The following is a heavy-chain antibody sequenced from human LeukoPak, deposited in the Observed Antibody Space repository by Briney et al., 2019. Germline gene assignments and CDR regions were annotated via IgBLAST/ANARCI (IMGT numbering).Heavy chain of an antibody. CDR1: GGSFSRYY. D-gene: IGHD3-22*01. Sequence: PSETLSLTCTVSGGSFSRYYWSWIRQPPGKGLEWIGSIYYSGPTNYNPSLQSRVTISVDTSKNQFSLKLTSVTAADTAVYYCARRIYFDNTGYLFDYWGQGALVTVSS. CDR2: IYYSGPT. CDR3: ARRIYFDNTGYLFDY. J-gene: IGHJ4*02. V-gene: IGHV4-59*08.